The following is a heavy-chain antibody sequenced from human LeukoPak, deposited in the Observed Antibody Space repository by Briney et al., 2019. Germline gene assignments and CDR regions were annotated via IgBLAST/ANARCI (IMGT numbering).Heavy chain of an antibody. V-gene: IGHV3-23*01. J-gene: IGHJ4*02. D-gene: IGHD5-12*01. CDR2: VTASGGAT. CDR1: GLTFRSYT. CDR3: AKSRVGYDY. Sequence: PGGSLRLSCAASGLTFRSYTMAWVRQAPGKGLEWVSVVTASGGATYYKDSVKGRFTISRDNSKNTLYLQMNSLRAEDTAVYYCAKSRVGYDYWGPGTLVTVSS.